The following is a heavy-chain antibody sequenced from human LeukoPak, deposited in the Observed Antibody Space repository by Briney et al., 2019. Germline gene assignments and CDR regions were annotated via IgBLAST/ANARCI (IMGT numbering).Heavy chain of an antibody. CDR3: ARDQGIAAAGSPLFDY. V-gene: IGHV1-8*01. CDR1: GYTFTSYD. J-gene: IGHJ4*02. Sequence: GASVKVSCKASGYTFTSYDINWVRQATGQGLEWMGWMNPNSGNTGYAQKFQGRVTTTTDESTSTAYMELSSLRSEDTAVYYCARDQGIAAAGSPLFDYWGQGTLVTVSS. CDR2: MNPNSGNT. D-gene: IGHD6-13*01.